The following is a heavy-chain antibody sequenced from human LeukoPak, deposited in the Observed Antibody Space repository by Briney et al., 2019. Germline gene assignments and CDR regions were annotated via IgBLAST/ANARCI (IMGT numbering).Heavy chain of an antibody. CDR2: INPNSGGT. V-gene: IGHV1-2*02. CDR3: ARESEWWELHPYYYYYGMDV. D-gene: IGHD1-26*01. J-gene: IGHJ6*02. Sequence: GASVKVSCKASGYTFTGYYMHWVRQAPGQGLEWMGWINPNSGGTNYAQKFQGRVTMTRDTSISTAYMEPSRLRSDDTAVYYCARESEWWELHPYYYYYGMDVWGQGTTVTVSS. CDR1: GYTFTGYY.